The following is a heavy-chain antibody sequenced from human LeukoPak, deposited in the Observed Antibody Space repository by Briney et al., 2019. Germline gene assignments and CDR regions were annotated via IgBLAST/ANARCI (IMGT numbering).Heavy chain of an antibody. J-gene: IGHJ4*02. Sequence: SETLSLTCTVSGCSLSSHSYYWVWLRQPPGRGLAWIGSIYHSGCNYYKPSVQSRVTIPIDTSKNQLSLKLRSVTAADTSVYYCARHIDYYDSSGYYPYYFDYWGQGTLVTVSS. D-gene: IGHD3-22*01. CDR2: IYHSGCN. V-gene: IGHV4-39*01. CDR3: ARHIDYYDSSGYYPYYFDY. CDR1: GCSLSSHSYY.